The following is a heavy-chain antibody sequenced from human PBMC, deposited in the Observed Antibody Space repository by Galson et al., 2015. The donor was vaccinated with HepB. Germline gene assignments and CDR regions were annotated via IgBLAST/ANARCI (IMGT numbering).Heavy chain of an antibody. Sequence: ETLSLTCTVSGGSISSYYWSWIRQPPGKGLEWIGYIYYSGSTNYNPSLKSRVTISVDTSKNQFSLKLSSVTAADTAVYYCARDLGRNSGYVFWGQGTLVTVSS. CDR2: IYYSGST. CDR3: ARDLGRNSGYVF. D-gene: IGHD5-12*01. J-gene: IGHJ4*02. CDR1: GGSISSYY. V-gene: IGHV4-59*01.